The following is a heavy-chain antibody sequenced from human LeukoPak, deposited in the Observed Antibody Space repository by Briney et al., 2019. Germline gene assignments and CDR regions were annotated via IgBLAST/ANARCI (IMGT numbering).Heavy chain of an antibody. Sequence: ASVKVSCKASGGTFSSYAISWVRQAPGQGLEWMGGIIPIFGTANYAQKFQGRVTITADESTSTAYMELSSLRSEDTAVYYCASTPIVGATREYYYGMDVWGQGTTVTVSS. CDR3: ASTPIVGATREYYYGMDV. V-gene: IGHV1-69*13. D-gene: IGHD1-26*01. CDR1: GGTFSSYA. J-gene: IGHJ6*02. CDR2: IIPIFGTA.